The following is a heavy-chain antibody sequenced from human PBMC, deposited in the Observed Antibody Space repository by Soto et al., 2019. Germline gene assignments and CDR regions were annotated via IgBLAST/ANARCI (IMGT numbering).Heavy chain of an antibody. V-gene: IGHV4-39*01. CDR1: ADSSTISSSY. D-gene: IGHD1-1*01. J-gene: IGHJ4*02. CDR3: ARHRIEVVWRGFDY. Sequence: SPTLSLTCTVSADSSTISSSYWHWLRQAPGKGLQWIGSYSYNGRTFYNPSLKGRVAISVDTSKKQSSLQVTSVTAADTAMYFCARHRIEVVWRGFDYWGEASPVTVS. CDR2: YSYNGRT.